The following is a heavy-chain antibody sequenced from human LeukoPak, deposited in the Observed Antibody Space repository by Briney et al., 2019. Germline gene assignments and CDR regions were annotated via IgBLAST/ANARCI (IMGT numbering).Heavy chain of an antibody. Sequence: SETLSLTCTVSGGSISSYYWSWIRQPPGKGLEWIGYIYYSGSTNYNPSLKSRVTISVDTSKNQFSLKLSSATAADTAVYYCARSYYDYVWGSYSEFDYWGQGTLVTVSS. D-gene: IGHD3-16*01. CDR1: GGSISSYY. CDR3: ARSYYDYVWGSYSEFDY. J-gene: IGHJ4*02. CDR2: IYYSGST. V-gene: IGHV4-59*08.